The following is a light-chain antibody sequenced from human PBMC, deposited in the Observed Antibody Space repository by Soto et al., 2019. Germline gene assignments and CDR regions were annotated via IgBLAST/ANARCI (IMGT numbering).Light chain of an antibody. Sequence: EVVLTQPPATLSLSPGERATLSCRASQSVGRYLAWYQQRPGQAPRIIIYDASDRATGIPARFSGSGSGTDFTLTISSLEPEDFAVYYCQQRTNWLWTFGQGTKVEIK. CDR3: QQRTNWLWT. V-gene: IGKV3-11*01. CDR1: QSVGRY. CDR2: DAS. J-gene: IGKJ1*01.